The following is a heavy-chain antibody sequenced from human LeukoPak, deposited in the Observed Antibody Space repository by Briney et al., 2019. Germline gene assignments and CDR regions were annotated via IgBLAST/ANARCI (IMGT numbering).Heavy chain of an antibody. CDR3: ARPQVLGTTSAFDI. J-gene: IGHJ3*02. V-gene: IGHV5-51*01. CDR2: IYPGDSDT. Sequence: GESLKISCKASGYRFSIYWIGWVRQMPGQGLEWMGIIYPGDSDTRYSPSFQGQVTISADKSISTAYLQWSSLKASDTAIYYCARPQVLGTTSAFDIWGQGTMVAVSS. CDR1: GYRFSIYW. D-gene: IGHD1-26*01.